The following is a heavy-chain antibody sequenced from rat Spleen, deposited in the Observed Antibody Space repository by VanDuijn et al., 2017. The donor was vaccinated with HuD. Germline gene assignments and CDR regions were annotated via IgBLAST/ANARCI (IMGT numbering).Heavy chain of an antibody. CDR3: ARRHYGYTDYFDY. D-gene: IGHD1-9*01. Sequence: EVQLVESGGGLVQPGRSMKLSCAALGFTFSNYYMAWVRQAPTKGLEWVATISYDGSSTYYRDSVKGRFTISRDNAKDTLFLQMDSLRSEDTATYYCARRHYGYTDYFDYWGQGVMVTVSS. V-gene: IGHV5-29*01. J-gene: IGHJ2*01. CDR1: GFTFSNYY. CDR2: ISYDGSST.